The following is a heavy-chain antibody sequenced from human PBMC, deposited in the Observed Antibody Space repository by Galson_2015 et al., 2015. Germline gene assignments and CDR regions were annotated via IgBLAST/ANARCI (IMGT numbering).Heavy chain of an antibody. V-gene: IGHV3-33*01. Sequence: SLRLSCAASGFTFSTYGMHWVRQAPGKGLEWVADIWNDGSNKFYADSVKGRFTISRDNSKNTLYVQMNSLKAEDTAVYYCARAKVETAMFYAFDFWGQGTMVTVSS. CDR1: GFTFSTYG. D-gene: IGHD5-18*01. J-gene: IGHJ3*01. CDR3: ARAKVETAMFYAFDF. CDR2: IWNDGSNK.